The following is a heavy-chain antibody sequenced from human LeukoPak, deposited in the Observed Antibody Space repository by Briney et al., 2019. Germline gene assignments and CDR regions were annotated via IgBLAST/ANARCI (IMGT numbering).Heavy chain of an antibody. V-gene: IGHV1-69*13. CDR3: ARDGYYDSSGYDYYYYMDV. CDR1: GGTFSSYA. D-gene: IGHD3-22*01. Sequence: SVKVSCKASGGTFSSYAISWVRQAPGQGLEWMGGIIPIFGTANYAQKFQGRVTITADESTSTAYMELSSLRSEDTAVYYCARDGYYDSSGYDYYYYMDVWGKGTTVTVFS. CDR2: IIPIFGTA. J-gene: IGHJ6*03.